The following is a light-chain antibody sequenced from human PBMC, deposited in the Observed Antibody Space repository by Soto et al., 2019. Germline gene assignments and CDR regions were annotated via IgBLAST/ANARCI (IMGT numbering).Light chain of an antibody. V-gene: IGKV3-15*01. CDR3: QQYNDWPPWT. J-gene: IGKJ1*01. CDR1: QSVAAS. CDR2: GAS. Sequence: EIVMTLSPATLSVSPGERATLSCRASQSVAASLAWYQQKPGQAPRLLIFGASTRATGIPARFSGSGSVTEFTLTISSLQSEDFAIYYCQQYNDWPPWTFGQGTKVEIK.